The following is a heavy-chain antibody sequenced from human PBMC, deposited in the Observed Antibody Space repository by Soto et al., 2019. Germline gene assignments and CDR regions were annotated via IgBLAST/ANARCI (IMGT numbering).Heavy chain of an antibody. J-gene: IGHJ4*02. CDR2: IYYSGST. CDR3: ARPGNYGSGSYLYYLDY. Sequence: SXTLSLTCTVSGGSISSSSYYCGWSLQHQGKGLEWIGSIYYSGSTYYNPSLKSRVTISVDTSKNQFSLKLSSVTAADTAVYYCARPGNYGSGSYLYYLDYWGQGTLVTVSS. D-gene: IGHD3-10*01. CDR1: GGSISSSSYY. V-gene: IGHV4-39*01.